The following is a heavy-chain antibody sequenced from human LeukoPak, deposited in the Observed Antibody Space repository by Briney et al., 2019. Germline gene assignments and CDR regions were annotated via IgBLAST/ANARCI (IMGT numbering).Heavy chain of an antibody. CDR1: GGSFSGYY. D-gene: IGHD3-22*01. Sequence: MASETLSLTCAVYGGSFSGYYWSWIRQPPGKGLEWIGEINHSGNTNYNPSLKSRVTISVDTPKNQFSLKLSSVTAADTAVYYCARAGTYYYDSSGPWGQGTLVTVSS. V-gene: IGHV4-34*01. CDR3: ARAGTYYYDSSGP. J-gene: IGHJ5*02. CDR2: INHSGNT.